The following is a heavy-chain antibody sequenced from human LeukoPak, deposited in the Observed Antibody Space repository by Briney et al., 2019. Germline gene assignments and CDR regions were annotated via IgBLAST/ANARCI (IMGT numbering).Heavy chain of an antibody. D-gene: IGHD5-12*01. Sequence: ASVKVSCKSSGYTFTGYYMHWVRQAPGQGLEWMGWINPNSGGTNYAQKFQGWVTMTRDTSTSTAYMELSRLRSDDTAVYYCARGPPQFSGYDDAFDIWGQGTMVTVSS. CDR1: GYTFTGYY. J-gene: IGHJ3*02. CDR3: ARGPPQFSGYDDAFDI. V-gene: IGHV1-2*04. CDR2: INPNSGGT.